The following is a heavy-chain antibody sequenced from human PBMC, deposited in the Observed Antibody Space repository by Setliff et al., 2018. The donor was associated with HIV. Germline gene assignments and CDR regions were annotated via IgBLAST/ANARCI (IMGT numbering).Heavy chain of an antibody. V-gene: IGHV4-4*09. D-gene: IGHD3-3*01. CDR3: ARNNPVLSQTFGADGLDV. CDR2: ISATGST. Sequence: SETLSLTCTVSNASISTYYWTWIRQPPGKGLEWIGHISATGSTKYNPSLEGRVTISVYTSQNQFSLRLSSVTAADTAIYYCARNNPVLSQTFGADGLDVWGQGTTVTVSS. CDR1: NASISTYY. J-gene: IGHJ6*02.